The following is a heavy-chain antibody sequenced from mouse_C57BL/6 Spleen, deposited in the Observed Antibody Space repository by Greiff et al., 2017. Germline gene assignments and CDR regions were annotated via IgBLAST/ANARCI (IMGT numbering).Heavy chain of an antibody. J-gene: IGHJ2*01. CDR1: GYAFSSSW. Sequence: VKLQESGPELVKPGASVKISCKASGYAFSSSWMNWVKQRPGKGLEWIGRIYPGDGDTNYNGKFKGKATLTADKSSSTAYMQLSSLTSEDSAVYFCALDLLPFDYWGQGTTLTVSS. CDR2: IYPGDGDT. D-gene: IGHD2-1*01. V-gene: IGHV1-82*01. CDR3: ALDLLPFDY.